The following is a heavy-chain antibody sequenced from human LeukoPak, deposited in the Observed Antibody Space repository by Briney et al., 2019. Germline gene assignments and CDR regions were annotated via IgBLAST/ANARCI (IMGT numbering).Heavy chain of an antibody. CDR1: GYTFTSYD. J-gene: IGHJ4*02. CDR2: MNPNSGNT. Sequence: ASVKVSCKASGYTFTSYDINWVRQATGQGLEWMGWMNPNSGNTGYAQKFQGRVTITRNTSISTAYMELSSLRSEDTAVYYCARTVSYCSSTSCYRPPPFDYWGQGTLVTVSS. D-gene: IGHD2-2*01. CDR3: ARTVSYCSSTSCYRPPPFDY. V-gene: IGHV1-8*03.